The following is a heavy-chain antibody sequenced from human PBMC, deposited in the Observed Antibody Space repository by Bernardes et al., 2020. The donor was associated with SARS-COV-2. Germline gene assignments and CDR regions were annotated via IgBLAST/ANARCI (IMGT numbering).Heavy chain of an antibody. Sequence: GSLRLSCAASGFTFSSYAMHWVRQAPGKGLEWVAVISYDGSNKYYADSVKGRFTISRDNSKNTLYLQMNSLRAEDTAVYYCARTNSGSWYNWFDPWGQGTLVTVSS. J-gene: IGHJ5*02. CDR3: ARTNSGSWYNWFDP. CDR2: ISYDGSNK. V-gene: IGHV3-30-3*01. D-gene: IGHD6-13*01. CDR1: GFTFSSYA.